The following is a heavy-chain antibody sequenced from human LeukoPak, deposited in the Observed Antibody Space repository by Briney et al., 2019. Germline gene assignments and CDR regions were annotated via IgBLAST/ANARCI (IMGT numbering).Heavy chain of an antibody. CDR1: GDTFTTYA. V-gene: IGHV1-69*06. J-gene: IGHJ5*02. D-gene: IGHD2-8*01. CDR3: ARAGIPGYCTNVTCSNWLDP. CDR2: IIPMFDTP. Sequence: SVKVSCKASGDTFTTYAIIWVRQAPGQGLEWMGGIIPMFDTPNYAQRLQGRVTITADKSTKTAYMELTSLRSEDTAVYYRARAGIPGYCTNVTCSNWLDPWGQGTLVTVSS.